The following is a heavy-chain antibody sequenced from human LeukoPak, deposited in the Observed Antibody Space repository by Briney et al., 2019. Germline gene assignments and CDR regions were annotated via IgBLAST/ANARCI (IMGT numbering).Heavy chain of an antibody. D-gene: IGHD2-15*01. V-gene: IGHV4-61*01. CDR2: IYYIGST. CDR3: ARDLSGGSSFDY. Sequence: SETLSLTCTVSGGSISSSSYYWGWIRQPPGKGLEWIGYIYYIGSTNYNPSLKSRVTISVDTSENQFSLRLSSVTAADTAVYYCARDLSGGSSFDYWGQGTLVTVSS. J-gene: IGHJ4*02. CDR1: GGSISSSSYY.